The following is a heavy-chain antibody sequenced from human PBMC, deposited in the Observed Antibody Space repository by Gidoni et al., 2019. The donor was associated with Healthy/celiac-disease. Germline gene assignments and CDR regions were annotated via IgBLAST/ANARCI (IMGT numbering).Heavy chain of an antibody. CDR3: AREGGGSCYSGLCGMDV. J-gene: IGHJ6*02. D-gene: IGHD2-15*01. CDR2: ISSSGSTI. CDR1: GFPFSSYE. V-gene: IGHV3-48*03. Sequence: EVQLVESGGGLVQSGGSLSLSFAASGFPFSSYEMNWFRHAPGQGLEWVSYISSSGSTIYYADSVKGRFTISRDNAKNSLYLQMNSLRAEDTAVYYCAREGGGSCYSGLCGMDVWGQGTTVTVSS.